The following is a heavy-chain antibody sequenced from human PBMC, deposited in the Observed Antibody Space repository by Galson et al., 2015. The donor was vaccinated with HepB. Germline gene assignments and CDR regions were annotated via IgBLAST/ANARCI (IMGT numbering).Heavy chain of an antibody. J-gene: IGHJ6*02. V-gene: IGHV1-18*04. CDR2: ISAYNGNT. Sequence: SVKVSCKASGYTFASYGISWVRQAPGQGLEWMGWISAYNGNTNYAQKLQGRVTMTTDTSTSTAYMELRSLRSDDTAVYYCARQECGGDCYSPFGHYYGMDVWGQGTTVTVSS. D-gene: IGHD2-21*02. CDR3: ARQECGGDCYSPFGHYYGMDV. CDR1: GYTFASYG.